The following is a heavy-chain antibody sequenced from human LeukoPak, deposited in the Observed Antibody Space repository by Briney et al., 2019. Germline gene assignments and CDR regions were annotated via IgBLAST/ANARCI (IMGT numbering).Heavy chain of an antibody. Sequence: PGGSLRLSCAASGFTFSNVWMNWVRQAPGKGLEWVGRIKSKADGGTTDYAAPVKGRFSISREDSKSTLYLQMNSLRAEDTAVYYCARAGVEYSYGNWFDPWGQGTLVTVSS. CDR1: GFTFSNVW. J-gene: IGHJ5*02. CDR2: IKSKADGGTT. CDR3: ARAGVEYSYGNWFDP. V-gene: IGHV3-15*01. D-gene: IGHD5-18*01.